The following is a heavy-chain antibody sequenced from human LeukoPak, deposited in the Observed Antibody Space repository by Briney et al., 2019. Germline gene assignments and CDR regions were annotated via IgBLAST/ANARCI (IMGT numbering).Heavy chain of an antibody. CDR1: GDSVSSKDPA. CDR3: ARSMSNGGFRLDY. CDR2: AYYRSKWYF. V-gene: IGHV6-1*01. J-gene: IGHJ4*02. Sequence: SQTLSLTCAIAGDSVSSKDPAWNWIRQSPSRGLEWLERAYYRSKWYFDYAVSVEGRISIRPDTSKNQFSLQLNSVTPEDTAVYYCARSMSNGGFRLDYWGQGSLVTVSS. D-gene: IGHD4-11*01.